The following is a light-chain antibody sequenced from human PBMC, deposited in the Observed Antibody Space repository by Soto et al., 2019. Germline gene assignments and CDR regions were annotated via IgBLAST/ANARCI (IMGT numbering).Light chain of an antibody. Sequence: QSALTQPASVSGSPGQSITISCTGTSSDVGNYNLVSWYQQHPGEAPKLLIYEGSKRPSGVSNRFSGSKFGNTASLTISGLRAEDEVDYYCCSYAGDSTWVFGGGTKVTVL. CDR1: SSDVGNYNL. V-gene: IGLV2-23*01. CDR2: EGS. J-gene: IGLJ3*02. CDR3: CSYAGDSTWV.